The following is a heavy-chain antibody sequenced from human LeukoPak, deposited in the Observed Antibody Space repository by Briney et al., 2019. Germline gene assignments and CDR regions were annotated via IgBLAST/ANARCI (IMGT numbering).Heavy chain of an antibody. CDR2: MYPGDSDT. CDR1: GYTFTNHW. J-gene: IGHJ4*02. D-gene: IGHD3-10*01. V-gene: IGHV5-51*01. CDR3: AASTYGSGAYVGFDS. Sequence: ESLKISCRAAGYTFTNHWIGWVRQMPGKGLEWMGIMYPGDSDTRYSPSFQGQVTLSADKSISTAYLQWSSLKASDTAIYYCAASTYGSGAYVGFDSWGQGTLVTVSS.